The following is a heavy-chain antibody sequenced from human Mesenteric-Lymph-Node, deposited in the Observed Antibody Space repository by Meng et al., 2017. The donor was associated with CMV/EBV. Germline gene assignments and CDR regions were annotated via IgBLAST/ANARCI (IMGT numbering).Heavy chain of an antibody. D-gene: IGHD2-2*01. J-gene: IGHJ5*01. CDR3: ARGALDMVPVVIGLDS. V-gene: IGHV3-21*01. Sequence: GGSLRLSCAASGFTFSSYSMNWVRQAPGKGLEWVSSISSGSDYIYYAESVEGRFTISRDNAKNSLYLQMNSLRAEDTAVYYCARGALDMVPVVIGLDSWGQGTLVTVSS. CDR1: GFTFSSYS. CDR2: ISSGSDYI.